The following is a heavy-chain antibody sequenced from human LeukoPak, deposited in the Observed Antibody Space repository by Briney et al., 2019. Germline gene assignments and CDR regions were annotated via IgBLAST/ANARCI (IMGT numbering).Heavy chain of an antibody. J-gene: IGHJ6*03. D-gene: IGHD3-3*01. V-gene: IGHV3-20*04. CDR3: ARDADPPDDTIFGVVITRGDYYYYYMDV. Sequence: GGSLRLSCAASGFTFDDYGMSWVRQAPGKGLEWVSGINWNGGSTGYADSVKGRFTISRDNAKNSLYLQMNSLRAEDTALYYCARDADPPDDTIFGVVITRGDYYYYYMDVWGKGTTVTVSS. CDR2: INWNGGST. CDR1: GFTFDDYG.